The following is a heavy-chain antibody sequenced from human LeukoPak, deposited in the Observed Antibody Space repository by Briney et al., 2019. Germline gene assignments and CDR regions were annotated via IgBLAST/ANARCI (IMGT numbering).Heavy chain of an antibody. Sequence: ASVKVSCKASGYTFTSYDINWVRPATGQGLAWMGWMNPNSGNTGYAQKFQGRVTMTRNTSISTAYMELSSLRSEDTAVYYCAIYSSNFDAFDIWGQGTMVTVPS. D-gene: IGHD6-13*01. J-gene: IGHJ3*02. CDR1: GYTFTSYD. V-gene: IGHV1-8*01. CDR3: AIYSSNFDAFDI. CDR2: MNPNSGNT.